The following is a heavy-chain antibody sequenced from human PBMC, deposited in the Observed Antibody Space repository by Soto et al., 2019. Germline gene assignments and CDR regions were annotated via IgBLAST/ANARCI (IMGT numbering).Heavy chain of an antibody. V-gene: IGHV3-30*03. D-gene: IGHD3-3*01. CDR1: GFTFSGYG. Sequence: PGGSLRLSCEASGFTFSGYGMHWVRQAPDKGLEWVALISYDGSNQYYADSVKGRFTISRDNSKNTLFLQMNSLRADDTAVYYCARGDYDFWSGPLDYWGQGTLVTVSS. CDR3: ARGDYDFWSGPLDY. J-gene: IGHJ4*02. CDR2: ISYDGSNQ.